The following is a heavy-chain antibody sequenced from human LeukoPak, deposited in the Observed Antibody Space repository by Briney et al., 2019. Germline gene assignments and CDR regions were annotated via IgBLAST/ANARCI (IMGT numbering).Heavy chain of an antibody. Sequence: GGSLRLSCAASGFTFSSYSMNWVRQAPGKGLEWVSSISSSGSYIYYADSVKGRFIISRDNAKNSLYLQMNSLRAEDTAVYFCARVVTSWFYFDYWGQGSLVTVSS. D-gene: IGHD6-13*01. J-gene: IGHJ4*02. CDR1: GFTFSSYS. CDR3: ARVVTSWFYFDY. CDR2: ISSSGSYI. V-gene: IGHV3-21*01.